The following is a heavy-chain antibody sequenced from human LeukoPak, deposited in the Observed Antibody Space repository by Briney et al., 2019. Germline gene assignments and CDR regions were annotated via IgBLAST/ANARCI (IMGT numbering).Heavy chain of an antibody. Sequence: GASVKVSCKASGGTFSSYAISWVRQAPGQGLEWMGGIIPIFGTANYAQKFQGRVTITADESTSTAYMELSSLRSGDTAVYYCARASLYDSSGTLALDAFDIWGQGTMVTVSS. CDR2: IIPIFGTA. CDR3: ARASLYDSSGTLALDAFDI. CDR1: GGTFSSYA. J-gene: IGHJ3*02. V-gene: IGHV1-69*13. D-gene: IGHD3-22*01.